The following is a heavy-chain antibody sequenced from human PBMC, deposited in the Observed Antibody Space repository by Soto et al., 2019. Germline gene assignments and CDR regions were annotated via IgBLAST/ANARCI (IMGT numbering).Heavy chain of an antibody. V-gene: IGHV1-2*04. CDR1: GYTFTGYY. D-gene: IGHD2-2*02. Sequence: ASVKVSCKASGYTFTGYYMHWVRQAPGQGLEWMGWINPNSGGTNYAQKFQGWVTMTRDTSISTAYMELSRLRSDDTAVYYCARGGSCSSTSCYNNYYYYMDVWGKGTTVTV. CDR3: ARGGSCSSTSCYNNYYYYMDV. CDR2: INPNSGGT. J-gene: IGHJ6*03.